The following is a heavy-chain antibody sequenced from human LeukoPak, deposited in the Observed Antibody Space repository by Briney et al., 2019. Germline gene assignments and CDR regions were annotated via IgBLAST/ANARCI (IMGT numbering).Heavy chain of an antibody. Sequence: GGSLRLSCAASGFIFDDYAMHWVRQAPGKGLEGVSGISWNSGSLGYADSVKGRFIISRDNAKNSLYLQMNSLRAEDTALYYCAKDIGYGSGCPDYWGQGTLVTVSS. J-gene: IGHJ4*02. D-gene: IGHD6-19*01. CDR3: AKDIGYGSGCPDY. CDR2: ISWNSGSL. V-gene: IGHV3-9*01. CDR1: GFIFDDYA.